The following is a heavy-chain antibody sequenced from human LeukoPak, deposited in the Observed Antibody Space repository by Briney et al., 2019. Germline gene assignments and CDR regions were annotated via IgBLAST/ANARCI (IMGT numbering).Heavy chain of an antibody. J-gene: IGHJ6*04. Sequence: GRSLRLSCAASGFTFSSYGMHWVRQAPGKGLEWVAVIWYDGSNKFHADSVTGRFTISRDNPKNTLYLQMNSLRAEDTAVYYCARDVPRSYFGPLDVWGKGTTVTVSS. V-gene: IGHV3-33*01. CDR1: GFTFSSYG. CDR3: ARDVPRSYFGPLDV. D-gene: IGHD2-2*01. CDR2: IWYDGSNK.